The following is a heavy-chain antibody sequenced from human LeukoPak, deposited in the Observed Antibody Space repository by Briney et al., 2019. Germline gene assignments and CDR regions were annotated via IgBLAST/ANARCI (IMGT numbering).Heavy chain of an antibody. CDR3: ARDVGDPVRFDY. CDR2: IKEDGSKK. J-gene: IGHJ4*02. CDR1: GFTFSSYW. Sequence: GGSLRLSCAVSGFTFSSYWMSWVRQAPGKGLEWVADIKEDGSKKYYVDSVKGRFTISRDNAENSLYLQMHSLRVEDTAVYYCARDVGDPVRFDYWGQGTLVTVSS. V-gene: IGHV3-7*01. D-gene: IGHD2-21*02.